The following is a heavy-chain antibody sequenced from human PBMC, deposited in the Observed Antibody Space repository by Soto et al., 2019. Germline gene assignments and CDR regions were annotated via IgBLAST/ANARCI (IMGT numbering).Heavy chain of an antibody. CDR1: GGSIISNH. CDR3: AKNPGYYYDSTGYHFDY. Sequence: ETLSLTCDVSGGSIISNHWWSWVRQAPGKGLEWVSAISYGGGTTYYADSVKGRFTISRDNSKNTLYLQMNSLRAEDTAVYYCAKNPGYYYDSTGYHFDYWRQGTLVTVSS. D-gene: IGHD3-22*01. V-gene: IGHV3-23*01. CDR2: ISYGGGTT. J-gene: IGHJ4*02.